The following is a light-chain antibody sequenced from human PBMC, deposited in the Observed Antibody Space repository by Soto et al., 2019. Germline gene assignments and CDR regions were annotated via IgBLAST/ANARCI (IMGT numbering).Light chain of an antibody. CDR3: QQRNIWPPVT. CDR1: QSVSSN. Sequence: EIVMTQSPATLSVSPGERVFLSCRASQSVSSNLAWYQQKPGQAPRLLLYGASTRATGIPARFSGSGSGTEFTLTISELESEDFAFYYCQQRNIWPPVTFGQGTRLEIK. CDR2: GAS. V-gene: IGKV3-15*01. J-gene: IGKJ5*01.